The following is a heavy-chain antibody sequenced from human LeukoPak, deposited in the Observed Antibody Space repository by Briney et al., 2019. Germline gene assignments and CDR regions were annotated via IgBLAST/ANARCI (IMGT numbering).Heavy chain of an antibody. V-gene: IGHV1-69*05. D-gene: IGHD1-1*01. CDR1: GYTLTELS. CDR3: ARGPELERFDY. J-gene: IGHJ4*02. CDR2: IIPIFGTA. Sequence: SVKVSCKVSGYTLTELSMHWVRQAPGQGLEWMGGIIPIFGTANYAQKFQGRVTITTDESTSTAYMELSSLTSEDTAVYYCARGPELERFDYWGQGTLVTVSS.